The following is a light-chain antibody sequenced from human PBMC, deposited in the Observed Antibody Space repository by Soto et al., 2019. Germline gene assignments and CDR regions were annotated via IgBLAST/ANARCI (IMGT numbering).Light chain of an antibody. CDR2: EVS. CDR1: SSDVRSYNL. V-gene: IGLV2-23*02. J-gene: IGLJ3*02. CDR3: CSYAGSSTPLV. Sequence: QSALTQPASVSGSPGQSITISCTGTSSDVRSYNLVSWYQQHPGKAPKLMIYEVSKRPSGVSNRFSGSKSGNTASLTISGLQAEDEADYYCCSYAGSSTPLVFGGGTKLTVL.